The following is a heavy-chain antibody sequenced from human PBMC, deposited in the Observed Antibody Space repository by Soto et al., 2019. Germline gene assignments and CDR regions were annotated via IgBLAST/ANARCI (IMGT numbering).Heavy chain of an antibody. J-gene: IGHJ4*02. Sequence: SETLSLTCAVSGGSISGYYWSWIRQPPGKGLEWIGYIHYSGRTSYNPSLKSRVTISVDTSKNQFSLKLTSVTAADTAVYYCARSFKGANWGQGTLVTVSS. CDR1: GGSISGYY. D-gene: IGHD3-16*01. CDR3: ARSFKGAN. V-gene: IGHV4-59*01. CDR2: IHYSGRT.